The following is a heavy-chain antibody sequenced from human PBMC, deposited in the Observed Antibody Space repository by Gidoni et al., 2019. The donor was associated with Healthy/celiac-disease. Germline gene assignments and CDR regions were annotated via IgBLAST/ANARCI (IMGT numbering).Heavy chain of an antibody. CDR2: ISWNSGSI. CDR3: AKDCIAVASDAFDI. Sequence: EVQLVESGGGLVQPGRSLRLSCAASGFTFDDYAMHWVRQAPGKGLEWVSGISWNSGSIGYADSVKGRFTISRDNAKNSLYLQMNSLRAEDTALYYCAKDCIAVASDAFDIWGQGTMVTVSS. V-gene: IGHV3-9*01. CDR1: GFTFDDYA. D-gene: IGHD6-19*01. J-gene: IGHJ3*02.